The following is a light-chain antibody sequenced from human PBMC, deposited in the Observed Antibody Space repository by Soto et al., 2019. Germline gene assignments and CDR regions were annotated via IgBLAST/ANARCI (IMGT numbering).Light chain of an antibody. CDR1: QTVSSNY. Sequence: VLTQSPGTLSLSPGERATLSRRASQTVSSNYLAWYQQKPGQAPRLLIYGASSRATGIPDRFSGSGSGTDFTLTISRLEPEDFAVYYCQQYGSSISYTFGQGTKLEIK. CDR3: QQYGSSISYT. J-gene: IGKJ2*01. V-gene: IGKV3-20*01. CDR2: GAS.